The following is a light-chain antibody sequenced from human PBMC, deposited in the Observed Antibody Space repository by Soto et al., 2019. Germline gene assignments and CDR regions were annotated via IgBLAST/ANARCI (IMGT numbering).Light chain of an antibody. CDR1: QTVGVY. J-gene: IGKJ4*01. CDR2: NAS. CDR3: QQRSNWPLT. Sequence: EIVLTQSSATLSLSPGERATLSCRASQTVGVYLAWYQQNDGQAHRLXIYNASNRATGIPARFSGSGSGTDLTITISSLEPEDFEVYDGQQRSNWPLTFGGGTKVDI. V-gene: IGKV3-11*01.